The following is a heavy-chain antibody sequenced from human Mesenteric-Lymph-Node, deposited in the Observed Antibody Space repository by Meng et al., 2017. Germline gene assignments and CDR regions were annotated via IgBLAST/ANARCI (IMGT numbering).Heavy chain of an antibody. CDR2: INPGNGNT. D-gene: IGHD3-10*01. Sequence: ASVKVSCKASGYTFTSYAMHWVRQAPGQRLEWMGWINPGNGNTKYSQKFQGRVTITRDTSASTAYMELSSLRSEDTAVYYCARVGNYYSSGSYSWPFDYWGQGTLVTVSS. V-gene: IGHV1-3*01. CDR1: GYTFTSYA. J-gene: IGHJ4*02. CDR3: ARVGNYYSSGSYSWPFDY.